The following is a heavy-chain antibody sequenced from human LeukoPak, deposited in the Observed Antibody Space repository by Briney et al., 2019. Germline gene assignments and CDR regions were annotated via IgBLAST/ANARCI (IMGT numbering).Heavy chain of an antibody. CDR2: IYYSGST. D-gene: IGHD6-19*01. V-gene: IGHV4-39*01. J-gene: IGHJ4*02. CDR1: GGSISSSSYY. CDR3: ARQPYSSGWYQPVGY. Sequence: SETLSLTCTVSGGSISSSSYYWGWIRQPPGKGLEWIGSIYYSGSTHYNPSLKSRVTISVDTSKDQFSLKLSSVTAADTAVYYCARQPYSSGWYQPVGYWGQGTLVTVSS.